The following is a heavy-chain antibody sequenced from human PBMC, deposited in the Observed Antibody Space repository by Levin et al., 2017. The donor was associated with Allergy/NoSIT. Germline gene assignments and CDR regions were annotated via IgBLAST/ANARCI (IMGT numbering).Heavy chain of an antibody. CDR1: GFTFSYYA. CDR3: ARDRVNCGGDCYSGDAFDI. CDR2: ISYDGSNK. D-gene: IGHD2-21*02. J-gene: IGHJ3*02. V-gene: IGHV3-30-3*01. Sequence: PGGSLRLSCAASGFTFSYYAMHWVRQAPGKGLEWVAVISYDGSNKYYADSVKGRFTISRDNSKNTLYLQMNSLRPEDTAVYYCARDRVNCGGDCYSGDAFDIWGQGTMVTVSS.